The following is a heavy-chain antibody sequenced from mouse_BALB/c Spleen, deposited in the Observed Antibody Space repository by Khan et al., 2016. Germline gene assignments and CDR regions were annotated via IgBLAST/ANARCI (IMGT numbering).Heavy chain of an antibody. CDR2: SNTETGEP. V-gene: IGHV9-2-1*01. D-gene: IGHD2-3*01. CDR1: GYTFTDDS. J-gene: IGHJ3*01. Sequence: QIQLVQPGPELKKPGETVKISCKVSGYTFTDDSMYRVKQVLGKGLKWMGWSNTETGEPTYADDFKGRFSSSLETSASTAYLQFNNLKNEDTATYFCARGEDGYYRRFAYWGQGTMVTVSA. CDR3: ARGEDGYYRRFAY.